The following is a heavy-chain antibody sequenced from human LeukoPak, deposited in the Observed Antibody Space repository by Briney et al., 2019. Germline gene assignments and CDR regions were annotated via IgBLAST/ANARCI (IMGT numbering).Heavy chain of an antibody. CDR2: ISSSSSYI. D-gene: IGHD5-12*01. V-gene: IGHV3-21*01. Sequence: PGGSLTLSCVASGFNFNAYAMNWVRQAPGKGLEWVSSISSSSSYIYYADSVKGRFTISRDNAKNSLYLQMNSLRAEDTAVYYCARRGGYSGYEQVWGQGTLVTVSS. J-gene: IGHJ4*02. CDR3: ARRGGYSGYEQV. CDR1: GFNFNAYA.